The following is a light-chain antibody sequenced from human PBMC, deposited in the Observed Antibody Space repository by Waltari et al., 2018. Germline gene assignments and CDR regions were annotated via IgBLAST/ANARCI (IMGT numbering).Light chain of an antibody. Sequence: EIVLKQSPATLSLSPGERATLSCRASQSINSYLAWYQQKPGKAPRLRIYDASNRATGVPARFSGSGSGSDFTLTISSLDPEDFAVYYCQQRYNWPLTFGQGTRLEIK. V-gene: IGKV3-11*01. J-gene: IGKJ5*01. CDR1: QSINSY. CDR2: DAS. CDR3: QQRYNWPLT.